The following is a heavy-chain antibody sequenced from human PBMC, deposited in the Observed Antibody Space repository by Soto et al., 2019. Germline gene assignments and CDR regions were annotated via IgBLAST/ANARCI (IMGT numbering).Heavy chain of an antibody. CDR3: ARAGGGLVDYYYYGMDV. CDR2: INPNSGGT. V-gene: IGHV1-2*04. CDR1: GYTFTGYY. J-gene: IGHJ6*02. Sequence: ASVKVSCKASGYTFTGYYMHWVRQAPGQGLEWMGWINPNSGGTNYAQKFQGWVTMTRDTSISTAYMELSRLRSDDTAVYYCARAGGGLVDYYYYGMDVWGQGTTVTVS. D-gene: IGHD3-16*01.